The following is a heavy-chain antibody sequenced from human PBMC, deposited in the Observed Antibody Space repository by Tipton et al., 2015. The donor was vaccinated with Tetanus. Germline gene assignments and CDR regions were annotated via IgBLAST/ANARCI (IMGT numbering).Heavy chain of an antibody. V-gene: IGHV4-61*05. CDR2: IYYSGST. D-gene: IGHD6-13*01. Sequence: TLSLTCTVSGDSIGRTSPYWGWIRQPPGKDLEWIGYIYYSGSTNYNPSLKSRVTISVDTSKNQFSLKLSSVTAADTAVYYCARSEQQLVRGYYYYYYMDVWGKGTTVTVSS. J-gene: IGHJ6*03. CDR1: GDSIGRTSPY. CDR3: ARSEQQLVRGYYYYYYMDV.